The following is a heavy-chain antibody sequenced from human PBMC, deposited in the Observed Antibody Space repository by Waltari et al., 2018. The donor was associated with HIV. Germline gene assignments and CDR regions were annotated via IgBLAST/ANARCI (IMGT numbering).Heavy chain of an antibody. V-gene: IGHV3-43*01. CDR3: AKDRGVDAGFDH. J-gene: IGHJ4*02. CDR1: GLNFDDDT. D-gene: IGHD5-12*01. Sequence: EVQLVESGGVVVQPGGSLRVSCAASGLNFDDDTMHWVRQVPGKGLECVSLINWDGSKIYYADSVKGRFTISRDNSKNSLYLQMNSLRTEDTGLYHCAKDRGVDAGFDHWGQGTLVTVSS. CDR2: INWDGSKI.